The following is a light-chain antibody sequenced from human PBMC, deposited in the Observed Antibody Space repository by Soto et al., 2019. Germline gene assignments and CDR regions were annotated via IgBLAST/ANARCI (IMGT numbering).Light chain of an antibody. J-gene: IGLJ3*02. Sequence: QCALTQPASVFGSPGQSITISCTGTSSDVGSYSLVSWYQQHPGEAPKVMIYEGSKRPSGVSNRFSGSKSGNTASLTISGLRAEDEADYYCCSYAGSSTWVFGGGTKLTVL. V-gene: IGLV2-23*01. CDR1: SSDVGSYSL. CDR2: EGS. CDR3: CSYAGSSTWV.